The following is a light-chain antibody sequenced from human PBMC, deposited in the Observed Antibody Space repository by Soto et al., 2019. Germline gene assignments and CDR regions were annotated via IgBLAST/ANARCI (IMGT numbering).Light chain of an antibody. CDR1: QSVSSNY. Sequence: IVLTQSPGTLSLSPGERAALSCRASQSVSSNYLAWYQQTPGQAPRLLIYGASNRATGIPDRFSGSGSGTDFTLTISRLEPEDFAIYYCQQYGSSPGTFGQGTKVDIK. CDR2: GAS. CDR3: QQYGSSPGT. V-gene: IGKV3-20*01. J-gene: IGKJ1*01.